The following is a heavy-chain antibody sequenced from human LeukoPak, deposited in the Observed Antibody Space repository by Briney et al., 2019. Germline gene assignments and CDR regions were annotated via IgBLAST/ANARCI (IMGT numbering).Heavy chain of an antibody. CDR3: GCLRWGGWFGESLP. Sequence: SVKVSCKASGGTLINYAISWVRQAPGQGREWMGGIIPMTGIANYAEKFQGRVTITADTSTSTAYMELTRLRSDDTAVYLCGCLRWGGWFGESLPWGQGTLVTVSS. V-gene: IGHV1-69*10. D-gene: IGHD3-10*01. CDR2: IIPMTGIA. CDR1: GGTLINYA. J-gene: IGHJ4*02.